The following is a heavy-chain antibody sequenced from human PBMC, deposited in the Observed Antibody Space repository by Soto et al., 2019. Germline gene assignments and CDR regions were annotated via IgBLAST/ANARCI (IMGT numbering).Heavy chain of an antibody. CDR3: TTSPTDIVATTTGFDY. D-gene: IGHD5-12*01. J-gene: IGHJ4*02. CDR1: GFTFSNAW. Sequence: GGSLRLSCAASGFTFSNAWMSWVRQAPGKGLEWVGRIKSKTDGGTTDYAAHVKGRFTISRDDSKNTLYLQMNSLKTEDTAVYYCTTSPTDIVATTTGFDYWGQGTLVTVSS. CDR2: IKSKTDGGTT. V-gene: IGHV3-15*01.